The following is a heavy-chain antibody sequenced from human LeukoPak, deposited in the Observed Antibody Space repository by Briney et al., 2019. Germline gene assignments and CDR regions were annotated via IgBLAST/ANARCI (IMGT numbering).Heavy chain of an antibody. CDR2: IYNNGST. Sequence: SETLSLTCTVSGGYISSYYWSWIRQPPGKGLEWIGYIYNNGSTNYNPSLKSRVTISIDTSKNQFSLKLSSVTAADTAVYYCGAESERWLVRSWGQGTLVTVSS. CDR1: GGYISSYY. D-gene: IGHD6-19*01. J-gene: IGHJ4*02. V-gene: IGHV4-59*01. CDR3: GAESERWLVRS.